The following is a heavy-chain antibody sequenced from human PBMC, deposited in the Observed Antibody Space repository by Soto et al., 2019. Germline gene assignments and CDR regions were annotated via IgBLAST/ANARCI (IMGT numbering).Heavy chain of an antibody. CDR3: AKVRSGITAAESFDY. Sequence: GGSLRLSCAASGFTFSSYAMSWVRQAPGKGLEWVSAISGSGGSTYSADSVKGRFTISRDNSKNTLYLQMNSLRAEDTAVYYCAKVRSGITAAESFDYWGQGTLVTVSS. V-gene: IGHV3-23*01. CDR2: ISGSGGST. J-gene: IGHJ4*02. CDR1: GFTFSSYA. D-gene: IGHD6-25*01.